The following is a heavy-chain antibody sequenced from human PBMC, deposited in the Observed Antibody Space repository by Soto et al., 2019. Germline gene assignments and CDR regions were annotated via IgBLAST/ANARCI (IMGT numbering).Heavy chain of an antibody. D-gene: IGHD2-2*01. CDR2: ISGSGGSI. CDR1: GFTFSSYA. J-gene: IGHJ4*02. Sequence: TGGSLRLSCAASGFTFSSYAMSWVRKAPGEGLEWVSSISGSGGSIYYADSVKGRFTISRDNSKNTLDLQMNSLRAEDTAVYYCAKRNLVVRPPFDYWGQGTLVTVSS. V-gene: IGHV3-23*01. CDR3: AKRNLVVRPPFDY.